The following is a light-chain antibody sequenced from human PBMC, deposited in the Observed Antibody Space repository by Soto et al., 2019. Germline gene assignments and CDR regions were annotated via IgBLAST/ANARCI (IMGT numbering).Light chain of an antibody. CDR2: DVS. CDR1: SSDVGGYNY. J-gene: IGLJ1*01. V-gene: IGLV2-14*01. CDR3: CSYTSSSTPNYV. Sequence: QSALTQPASVSGSPGQSITISCTGTSSDVGGYNYVSWYQQHPGKAPKLMIYDVSDRPSGVSNRFSGSKSGTTASLTISGLQAEDEADYYCCSYTSSSTPNYVFGIGTRSPS.